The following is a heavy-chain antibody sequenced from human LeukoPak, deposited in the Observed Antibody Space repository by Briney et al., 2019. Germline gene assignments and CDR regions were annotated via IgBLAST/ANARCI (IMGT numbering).Heavy chain of an antibody. CDR1: GGSISSRSYY. J-gene: IGHJ4*02. V-gene: IGHV4-39*01. Sequence: VKPSETLSLTCTVSGGSISSRSYYWGWIRQPPGKGLEWIGSIYYSGSTYYNPSLKSRVTISVDTSKNQFSLKLSSVTAADTAVYCCARQGIVVVPAAMLALDYFDYWGQGTLVTVSS. D-gene: IGHD2-2*01. CDR2: IYYSGST. CDR3: ARQGIVVVPAAMLALDYFDY.